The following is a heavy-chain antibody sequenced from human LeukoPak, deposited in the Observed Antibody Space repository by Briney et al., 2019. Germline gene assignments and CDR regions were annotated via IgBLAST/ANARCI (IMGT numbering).Heavy chain of an antibody. Sequence: PGGSLRLSCAASGFTFSSYGMSWVRQAPGKGLEWVSAISGSGGSTYYADSVKGRFTISRDNSKNTLYLQMNSLRAEDTAVYYCAKDRGSYGANYYYYMDVWGKGITVTISS. CDR3: AKDRGSYGANYYYYMDV. CDR2: ISGSGGST. D-gene: IGHD1-26*01. V-gene: IGHV3-23*01. J-gene: IGHJ6*03. CDR1: GFTFSSYG.